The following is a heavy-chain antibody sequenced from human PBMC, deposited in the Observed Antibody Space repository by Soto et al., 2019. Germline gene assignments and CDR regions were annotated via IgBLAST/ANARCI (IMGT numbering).Heavy chain of an antibody. J-gene: IGHJ4*02. Sequence: VASVKVSCKASGYTFTSYAMHWVRQAPGQRLEWMGWINAGNGNTKYSQKFQGRVTITRDTSASTAYMELSSLRSEDTAVYYCARAPATPYGTLGYWRQGTLVTVSS. CDR3: ARAPATPYGTLGY. CDR1: GYTFTSYA. CDR2: INAGNGNT. V-gene: IGHV1-3*01. D-gene: IGHD4-17*01.